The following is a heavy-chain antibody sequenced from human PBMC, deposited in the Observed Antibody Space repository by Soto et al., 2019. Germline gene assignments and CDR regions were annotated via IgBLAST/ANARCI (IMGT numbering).Heavy chain of an antibody. D-gene: IGHD6-19*01. V-gene: IGHV3-30-3*01. CDR1: GFTFSSYA. J-gene: IGHJ4*02. Sequence: LRLSCAASGFTFSSYAMHWVRQAPGKGLEWVAVISYDGSNKYYADSVKGRFTISRDNSKNTLYLQMNSLRAEDTAVYYCARDPSIAVAPEDYWGQGTLVTVSS. CDR3: ARDPSIAVAPEDY. CDR2: ISYDGSNK.